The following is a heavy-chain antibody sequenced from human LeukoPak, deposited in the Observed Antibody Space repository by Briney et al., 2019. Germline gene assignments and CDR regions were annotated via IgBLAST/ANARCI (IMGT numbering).Heavy chain of an antibody. D-gene: IGHD1-1*01. Sequence: SETLSLTCAVYGGSFSGYYWSWIRQPPGKGLEWIGKINHSGSTNYNPSLKSRVTISVDTSKNQFSLKLSSVTAADTAVYYCARNKWKRDGMDVWGKGTTVTVSS. CDR1: GGSFSGYY. J-gene: IGHJ6*04. CDR3: ARNKWKRDGMDV. V-gene: IGHV4-34*01. CDR2: INHSGST.